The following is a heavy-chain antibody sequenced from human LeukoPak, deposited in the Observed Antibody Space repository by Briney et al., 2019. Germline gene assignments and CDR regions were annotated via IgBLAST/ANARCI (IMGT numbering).Heavy chain of an antibody. V-gene: IGHV4-39*07. J-gene: IGHJ5*02. CDR3: ARESTGTTFDP. CDR2: IYYSGNT. CDR1: GGSIRSSNLH. Sequence: SETLSLTCTVSGGSIRSSNLHWGWLRQPPGKGLEWIGTIYYSGNTFYNASLKSRATISIDTSKNQFFLKLTSVTAADKAGYYCARESTGTTFDPWGQGTLVTVSS. D-gene: IGHD1-1*01.